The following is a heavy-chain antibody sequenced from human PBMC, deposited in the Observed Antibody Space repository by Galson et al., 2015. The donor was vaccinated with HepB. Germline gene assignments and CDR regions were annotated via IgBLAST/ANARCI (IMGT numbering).Heavy chain of an antibody. V-gene: IGHV5-51*01. CDR3: ARRPTAAGTHIFMDV. J-gene: IGHJ6*02. D-gene: IGHD6-13*01. Sequence: QSGAEVKKPGESLKISCKGSGYSFTSYWIGWVRQMPGKGLEWMGIIYPGDSDTRHSPSFQGHVTISADKSISTAYLQWSSLKASDTAMYYCARRPTAAGTHIFMDVWGQGTTVTVSS. CDR1: GYSFTSYW. CDR2: IYPGDSDT.